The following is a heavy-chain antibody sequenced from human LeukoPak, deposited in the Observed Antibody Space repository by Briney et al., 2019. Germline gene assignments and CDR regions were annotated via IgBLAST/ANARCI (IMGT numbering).Heavy chain of an antibody. CDR2: ITSDGSST. D-gene: IGHD3-16*01. CDR3: ARDYAVGESFDI. V-gene: IGHV3-74*01. CDR1: GFSMSVYW. Sequence: PGGSLRLSCEASGFSMSVYWMSWVRQAPGEGLVWVSRITSDGSSTSHADSVKGRFTISRDNAKNTLYLQMNSLRAEDTAVYYCARDYAVGESFDIWGQGTLVTVSS. J-gene: IGHJ3*02.